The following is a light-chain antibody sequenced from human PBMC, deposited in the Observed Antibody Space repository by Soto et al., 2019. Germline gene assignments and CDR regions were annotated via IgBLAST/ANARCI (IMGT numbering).Light chain of an antibody. CDR2: DAA. V-gene: IGKV1-33*01. Sequence: IHMTQSPSSLSAYVGNRVTITCQASQDIATYLNWYQQKPGKAPNLLIYDAANLETGVPSRFSGGGSGTHFTFTISNLQPEDIATYYCQQYDNLPPTWTFGQGTKV. CDR3: QQYDNLPPTWT. CDR1: QDIATY. J-gene: IGKJ1*01.